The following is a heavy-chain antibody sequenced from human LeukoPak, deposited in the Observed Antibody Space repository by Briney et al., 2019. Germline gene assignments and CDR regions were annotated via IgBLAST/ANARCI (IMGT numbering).Heavy chain of an antibody. CDR2: IYYSGST. J-gene: IGHJ4*02. V-gene: IGHV4-39*07. Sequence: SETLSLTCTVSGGSISSSSYYWGWIRQPPGKGLEWIGSIYYSGSTYYNPSLKSRVTISVDTSKNQFSLKLSSVTAADTAVYYCARGGSNFDSWGQGTLVTVSS. CDR3: ARGGSNFDS. D-gene: IGHD2/OR15-2a*01. CDR1: GGSISSSSYY.